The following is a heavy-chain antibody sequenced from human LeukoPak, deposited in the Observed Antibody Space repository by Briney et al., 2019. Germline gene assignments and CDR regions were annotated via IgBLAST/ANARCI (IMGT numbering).Heavy chain of an antibody. Sequence: ASVKVSCKTSGYTFSSYGITWVRQAPGQGLEWMGWVSAYNGDTKYAQKLQYRVTMTTVTSTTTAYMELRSLRSDDTAVYYCARGILADDIMTGPWGQGTRVTVSS. J-gene: IGHJ5*02. D-gene: IGHD3-9*01. CDR2: VSAYNGDT. CDR1: GYTFSSYG. CDR3: ARGILADDIMTGP. V-gene: IGHV1-18*01.